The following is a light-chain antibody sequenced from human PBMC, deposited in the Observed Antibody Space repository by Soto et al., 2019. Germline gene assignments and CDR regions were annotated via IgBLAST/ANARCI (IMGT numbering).Light chain of an antibody. Sequence: DIQMTQSPSSLSAVVGDRVIITCRASQSIATYLNWYQQRPGRAPKLLIYDASSLQSGVPSRFSGSGSGTDFSLTISTLQPEDVATYYCQQSYSTPRTFGQGTKVEVK. J-gene: IGKJ1*01. CDR2: DAS. V-gene: IGKV1-39*01. CDR1: QSIATY. CDR3: QQSYSTPRT.